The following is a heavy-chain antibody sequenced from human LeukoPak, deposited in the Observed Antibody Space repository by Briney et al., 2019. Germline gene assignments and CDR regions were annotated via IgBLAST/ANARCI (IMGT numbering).Heavy chain of an antibody. CDR1: GGSISSYY. V-gene: IGHV4-59*01. J-gene: IGHJ3*02. CDR2: IYYSGST. Sequence: SETLSLTCTVSGGSISSYYWSWIRQPPGKGLEWIGYIYYSGSTNYNPSLKSQVTISVDTSKNQFSLKLSSVTAADTAVYYCARVRSSGWYDSPNAFDIWGQGTMVTVSS. CDR3: ARVRSSGWYDSPNAFDI. D-gene: IGHD6-19*01.